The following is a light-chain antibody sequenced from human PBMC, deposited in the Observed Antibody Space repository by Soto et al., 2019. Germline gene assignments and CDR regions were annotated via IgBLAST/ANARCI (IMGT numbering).Light chain of an antibody. V-gene: IGKV3-20*01. CDR2: GAS. CDR1: ESVSSTY. CDR3: QQYGGSPPIT. J-gene: IGKJ5*01. Sequence: VLTQSPGTLSLSPGERATLSCRASESVSSTYLAWYQHKPGQAPRLLIYGASTRATGIPDRFSGSGSGTDFSLTISRLEPEDFAVYYCQQYGGSPPITFGQGTRLE.